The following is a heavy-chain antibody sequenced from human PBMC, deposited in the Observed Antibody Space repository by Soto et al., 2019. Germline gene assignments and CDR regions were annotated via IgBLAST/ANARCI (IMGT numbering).Heavy chain of an antibody. Sequence: SESLSLTCTVSGGSISSYYWSWIRQPPGKGLEWIGYIYYSGSTNYNPSLKSRVTISVDTSKNQFSLKLSSVTAADTAVYYCARDQTYYYGSGSPTLYYYYGMDVWGQGTTVTVSS. D-gene: IGHD3-10*01. CDR2: IYYSGST. J-gene: IGHJ6*02. CDR1: GGSISSYY. CDR3: ARDQTYYYGSGSPTLYYYYGMDV. V-gene: IGHV4-59*01.